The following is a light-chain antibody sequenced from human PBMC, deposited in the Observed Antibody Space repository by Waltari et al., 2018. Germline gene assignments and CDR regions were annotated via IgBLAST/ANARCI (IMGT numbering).Light chain of an antibody. CDR2: RAS. Sequence: DIQMTQSPSSLSASVGDRVTITCRASQGISNWLAWYQQKQGKAPKLLIYRASNLETGVPSRFSGSGSGTDFTLTISSLQPEDIATYYCQQHDNSPWTFGQGTKVEIK. CDR3: QQHDNSPWT. J-gene: IGKJ1*01. V-gene: IGKV1-33*01. CDR1: QGISNW.